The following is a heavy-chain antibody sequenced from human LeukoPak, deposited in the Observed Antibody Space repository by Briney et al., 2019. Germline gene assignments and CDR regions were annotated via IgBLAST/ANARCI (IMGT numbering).Heavy chain of an antibody. J-gene: IGHJ4*02. V-gene: IGHV4-31*03. D-gene: IGHD2-8*01. CDR3: ARERAGVCYH. CDR2: IYYSGST. CDR1: GGSISSGGYY. Sequence: PSETLSLTCTVSGGSISSGGYYWSWIRQHPGKGLEWIGYIYYSGSTYYNPSLKSRVTISVDTSKNQFSLKLSSVTAADTAVYYCARERAGVCYHWGQGTLVTVSS.